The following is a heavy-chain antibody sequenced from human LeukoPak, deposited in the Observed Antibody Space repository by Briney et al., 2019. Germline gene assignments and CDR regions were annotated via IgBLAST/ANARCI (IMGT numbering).Heavy chain of an antibody. V-gene: IGHV4-59*08. D-gene: IGHD3-10*01. CDR2: IYYSGST. Sequence: PSETQSLTCTVSGGSISSYDWSWIRQPPGKGLEWIGYIYYSGSTNYNPSLKSRVTISVDTSMNQFSLKLSSVTAADTAVYYCARHGAPGSFDYWGQGSLVTVSS. J-gene: IGHJ4*02. CDR3: ARHGAPGSFDY. CDR1: GGSISSYD.